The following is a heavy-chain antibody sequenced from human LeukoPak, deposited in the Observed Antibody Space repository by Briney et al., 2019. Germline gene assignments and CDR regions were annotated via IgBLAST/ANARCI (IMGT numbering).Heavy chain of an antibody. V-gene: IGHV3-30*18. CDR2: ISYDGSNK. D-gene: IGHD3-22*01. Sequence: GGSLRLSCAASGFTFSSYGMHWVRQAPGKGLEWVAVISYDGSNKYYADSVKGRFTISRDNSKNTLYLQMNSLRAEDTGVYYCAKELYDSSPDYWGQGTLVTVSS. CDR3: AKELYDSSPDY. CDR1: GFTFSSYG. J-gene: IGHJ4*02.